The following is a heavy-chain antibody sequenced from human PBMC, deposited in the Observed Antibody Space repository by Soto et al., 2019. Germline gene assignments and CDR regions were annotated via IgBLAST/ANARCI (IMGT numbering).Heavy chain of an antibody. V-gene: IGHV4-4*07. CDR3: AREGSHSPYNFGHGINLWSFEF. J-gene: IGHJ4*02. Sequence: PSKTLSLTCTVSGGSINTFYWSWVLQPAGKGLEWIGRIFSSGSTSFNPSLESRVAMSVDTSKNHFSLNLSSVTAADMAVYYCAREGSHSPYNFGHGINLWSFEFWGQAVLVIGSS. CDR2: IFSSGST. CDR1: GGSINTFY. D-gene: IGHD2-8*01.